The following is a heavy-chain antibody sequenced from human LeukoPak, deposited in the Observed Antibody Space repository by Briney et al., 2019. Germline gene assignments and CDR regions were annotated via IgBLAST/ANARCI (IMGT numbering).Heavy chain of an antibody. V-gene: IGHV3-23*01. J-gene: IGHJ5*02. D-gene: IGHD2-15*01. CDR2: ISGSGGST. Sequence: PGGSLRLSCAASGFTFSSYGMSWVRQAPGKGLEWVSAISGSGGSTYYADSVKGRFTISRDNSKNTLYLQMNSLRAEDTAVYYCATGGEWLVAATLKTLFDPWGQEILVTVSS. CDR1: GFTFSSYG. CDR3: ATGGEWLVAATLKTLFDP.